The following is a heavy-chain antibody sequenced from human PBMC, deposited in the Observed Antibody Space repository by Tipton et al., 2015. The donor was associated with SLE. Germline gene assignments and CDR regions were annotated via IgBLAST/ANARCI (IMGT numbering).Heavy chain of an antibody. CDR3: AKGFSGRAVAFDI. D-gene: IGHD3-10*01. CDR2: IRYDGSNK. V-gene: IGHV3-30*02. J-gene: IGHJ3*02. Sequence: GSLRLSCAASGFTFSSYGMHWVRQAPGKGLEWVAFIRYDGSNKYYADSVKGRFTISRDNSKNTLYLQINSLRAEDTAVYYCAKGFSGRAVAFDIWGQGTMVTVSS. CDR1: GFTFSSYG.